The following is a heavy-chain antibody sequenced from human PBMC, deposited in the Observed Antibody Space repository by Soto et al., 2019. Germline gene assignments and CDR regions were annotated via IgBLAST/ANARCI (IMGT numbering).Heavy chain of an antibody. CDR3: VWEGSSSDPDFQYYGMDV. V-gene: IGHV3-15*01. CDR1: RFILSNAW. J-gene: IGHJ6*02. CDR2: IKSKTDGGTT. Sequence: GSLRLSCVASRFILSNAWMSWVRQAPGKGLEWVGQIKSKTDGGTTEYAPPVKGRFIISRDDSKNMVYLQMNSLKIEDTAVYYCVWEGSSSDPDFQYYGMDVWGQGTTVTVSS. D-gene: IGHD6-6*01.